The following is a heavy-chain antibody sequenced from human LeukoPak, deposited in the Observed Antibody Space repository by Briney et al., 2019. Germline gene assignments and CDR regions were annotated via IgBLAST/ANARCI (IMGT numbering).Heavy chain of an antibody. J-gene: IGHJ5*02. V-gene: IGHV4-39*07. CDR1: GGSISSRSYY. CDR2: IHYSGST. D-gene: IGHD3-10*01. Sequence: PSETLSLTCTVSGGSISSRSYYWRWIRQPPGKGLEWIGSIHYSGSTYYNPSLKSRVTISVDTSKNQFSLKLNSVTAADMAVYYCASRRLIMVRGVISLVNSPWNSFDPWGQGTLVTVSS. CDR3: ASRRLIMVRGVISLVNSPWNSFDP.